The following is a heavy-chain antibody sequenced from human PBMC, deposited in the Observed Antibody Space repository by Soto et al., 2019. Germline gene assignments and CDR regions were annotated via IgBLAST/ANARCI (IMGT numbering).Heavy chain of an antibody. CDR3: AREILTSYSSSWLDAFDI. CDR2: IWYAGSNK. Sequence: GGSLRLSWAAAGFTFRSYGSHWGRQWPGKEREWVAVIWYAGSNKDYADLVKGRFTISRDNSKNTLYLQMNRLRAEDTAVYYCAREILTSYSSSWLDAFDIWGQGTMVTVSS. D-gene: IGHD6-13*01. J-gene: IGHJ3*02. V-gene: IGHV3-33*01. CDR1: GFTFRSYG.